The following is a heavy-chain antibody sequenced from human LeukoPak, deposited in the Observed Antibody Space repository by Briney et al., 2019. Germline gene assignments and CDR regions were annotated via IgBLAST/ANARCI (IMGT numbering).Heavy chain of an antibody. V-gene: IGHV3-30*03. CDR1: GFTFSSYG. CDR3: ARGATVVTPCDY. J-gene: IGHJ4*02. CDR2: ISYDGSNK. Sequence: GGSLRLSCAASGFTFSSYGMHWVRQAPGKGLEWVAVISYDGSNKYYADSVKGRFTISRDNSKNTLYLQMNSLRAEDTAVYYCARGATVVTPCDYWGQGTLVTVSS. D-gene: IGHD4-23*01.